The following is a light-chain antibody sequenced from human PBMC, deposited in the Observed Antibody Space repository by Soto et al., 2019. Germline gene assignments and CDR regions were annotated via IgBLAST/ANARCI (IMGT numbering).Light chain of an antibody. CDR1: HDIGNS. J-gene: IGKJ1*01. Sequence: DIQMTQSPPYLSTSVGDRVTITCQASHDIGNSLNWYQDKPGQAPKILIYKASSLESGVPSRFSGSGSGTEFTLTISSLQPDDFATYYCQQYSTYTPRTFGQGTKVDI. CDR2: KAS. V-gene: IGKV1-5*03. CDR3: QQYSTYTPRT.